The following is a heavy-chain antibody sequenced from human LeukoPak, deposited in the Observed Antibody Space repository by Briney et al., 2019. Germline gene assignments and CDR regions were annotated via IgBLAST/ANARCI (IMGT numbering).Heavy chain of an antibody. J-gene: IGHJ4*02. Sequence: PGGSLRLSCAASGFTFSNAWMSWVRQAPGKGLEWVSSISSSSSYIYYADSVKGRFTISRDNAKNSLYLQMNSLRAEDTAVYYCARVRSSGWYYFDYWGQGTLVTVSS. D-gene: IGHD6-19*01. CDR3: ARVRSSGWYYFDY. CDR2: ISSSSSYI. V-gene: IGHV3-21*01. CDR1: GFTFSNAW.